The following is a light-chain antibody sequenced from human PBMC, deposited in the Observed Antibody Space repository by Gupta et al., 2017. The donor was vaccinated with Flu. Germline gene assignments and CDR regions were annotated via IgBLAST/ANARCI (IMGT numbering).Light chain of an antibody. V-gene: IGLV3-21*03. CDR1: NIGSNS. CDR2: DDS. CDR3: QVWDTISDHVV. Sequence: SYVLSQPPSVSVAPGTTARITCGGDNIGSNSVHWYQQKPGQAPVLVVYDDSDRPSGIPERFSGSNSGNTATLTISRVEAGDEADYYCQVWDTISDHVVFGGGTKLTVL. J-gene: IGLJ2*01.